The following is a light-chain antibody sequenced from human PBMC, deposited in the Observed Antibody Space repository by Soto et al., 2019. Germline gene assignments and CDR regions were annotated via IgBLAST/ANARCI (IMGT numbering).Light chain of an antibody. V-gene: IGKV3-20*01. CDR3: QQYGSSPIT. CDR1: QSVSSN. Sequence: VMTQSPLPLLVTLGQPAALSCRASQSVSSNLAWYQQKPGQAPRLLIYGASNRATGIPDRFSGSGSGTDFTLTISRLEPEDFAVYYCQQYGSSPITFGQGTRLEIK. CDR2: GAS. J-gene: IGKJ5*01.